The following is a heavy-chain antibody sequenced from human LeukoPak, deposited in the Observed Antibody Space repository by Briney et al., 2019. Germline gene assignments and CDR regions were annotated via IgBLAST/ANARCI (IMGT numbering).Heavy chain of an antibody. CDR3: ARDRSHWFYNWFDP. Sequence: SETLSLTCAVYGGSFSGYYWSWIRQPPGKGLEWIGEINHSGSTNYNPSLKSRVTISVDTSKNQFSLKLSSVTAADTAVYYCARDRSHWFYNWFDPWGQGTLVTVSS. J-gene: IGHJ5*02. D-gene: IGHD3-9*01. V-gene: IGHV4-34*01. CDR1: GGSFSGYY. CDR2: INHSGST.